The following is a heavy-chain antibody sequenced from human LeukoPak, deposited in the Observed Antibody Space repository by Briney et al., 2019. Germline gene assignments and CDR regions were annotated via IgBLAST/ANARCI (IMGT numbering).Heavy chain of an antibody. CDR3: ARLLWFGEPQFDY. J-gene: IGHJ4*02. CDR2: INAGGGST. CDR1: GFSFSSSA. D-gene: IGHD3-10*01. V-gene: IGHV3-23*01. Sequence: GGSLRLSCAASGFSFSSSAMSWVRQAPGKGLEWVSTINAGGGSTYYADSVKGRFTISRDNSKNTLYLQMNSLRAEDTAVYYCARLLWFGEPQFDYWGQGALVTVSS.